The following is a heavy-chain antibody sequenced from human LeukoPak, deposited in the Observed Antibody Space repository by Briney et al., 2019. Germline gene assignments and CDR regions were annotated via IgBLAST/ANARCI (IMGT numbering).Heavy chain of an antibody. CDR3: AREGRVMIRGVINWFDP. V-gene: IGHV1-69*05. Sequence: SMKVSCKASGGTFSSYAISWVRQAPGQGLEWMGRIIPIFGTANYAQKFQGRVTITTDESTSTAYMELSSLRSEDTAVYCCAREGRVMIRGVINWFDPWGQGTLVTVSS. D-gene: IGHD3-10*01. J-gene: IGHJ5*02. CDR1: GGTFSSYA. CDR2: IIPIFGTA.